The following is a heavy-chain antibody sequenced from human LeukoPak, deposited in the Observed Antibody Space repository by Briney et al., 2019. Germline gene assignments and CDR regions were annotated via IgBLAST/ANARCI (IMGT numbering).Heavy chain of an antibody. D-gene: IGHD3-22*01. Sequence: SETLSLTCTVSGGSISSSSYYWGWIRQPPGKGLEWTGSIYYSGSTYYNPSLKSRVTISVDTSKNQFSLKLSSVTAADTAVYYCARPDSSGYYSYWGQGTLVTVSS. CDR1: GGSISSSSYY. CDR2: IYYSGST. J-gene: IGHJ4*02. V-gene: IGHV4-39*01. CDR3: ARPDSSGYYSY.